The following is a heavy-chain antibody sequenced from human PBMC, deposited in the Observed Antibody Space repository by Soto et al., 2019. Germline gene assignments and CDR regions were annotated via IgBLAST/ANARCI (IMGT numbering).Heavy chain of an antibody. J-gene: IGHJ3*02. D-gene: IGHD3-3*01. Sequence: SETLSLTCTVSGGSISSGGYYWSWIRQHPGKGLEWIGYIYYSGSTYYNPSLQSRITISVDTSENRFPLRLTSVTAADTAIYFCARTSIFGVVLNAFDIWGQGTLVTVSS. CDR2: IYYSGST. CDR1: GGSISSGGYY. CDR3: ARTSIFGVVLNAFDI. V-gene: IGHV4-31*03.